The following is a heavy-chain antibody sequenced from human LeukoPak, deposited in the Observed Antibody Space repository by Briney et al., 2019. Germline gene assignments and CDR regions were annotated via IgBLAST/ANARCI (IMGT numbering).Heavy chain of an antibody. J-gene: IGHJ4*02. CDR1: GGSFSGYY. CDR3: ARAHDYGSGLYYFDY. D-gene: IGHD3-10*01. Sequence: SETLSLTCAVYGGSFSGYYWSWIRQPPGKGLEWIGEINHSGSTNYNPSLKSRVTISVDTSKNQFSLKLSSVTAADTAVYYCARAHDYGSGLYYFDYWGQGTLVTVSS. V-gene: IGHV4-34*09. CDR2: INHSGST.